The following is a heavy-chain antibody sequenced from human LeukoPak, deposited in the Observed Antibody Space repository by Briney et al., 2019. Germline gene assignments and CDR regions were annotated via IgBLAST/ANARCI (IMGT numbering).Heavy chain of an antibody. J-gene: IGHJ4*02. CDR2: IYYSGST. CDR1: GGSISNYY. Sequence: SETLSLTCTVSGGSISNYYWTWIRQPPGKGLEWIGYIYYSGSTNYNTSLESRVTISVDTSKNQFSLNLRSVTAADTAVYYCARAASYDIFYDWGQGTLVTVSS. D-gene: IGHD3-9*01. CDR3: ARAASYDIFYD. V-gene: IGHV4-59*01.